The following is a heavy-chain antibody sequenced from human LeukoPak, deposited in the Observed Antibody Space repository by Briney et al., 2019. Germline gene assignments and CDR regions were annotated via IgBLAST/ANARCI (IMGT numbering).Heavy chain of an antibody. J-gene: IGHJ4*02. V-gene: IGHV3-23*01. CDR2: ISGSGGTT. D-gene: IGHD4-17*01. CDR1: GFTFSSSA. CDR3: ARFRLTVTTYAHLDY. Sequence: GESLRLSCAASGFTFSSSAMSWVRQAPGKGLEWVSAISGSGGTTYYADSVKGRFTISRDNSKNTLYLQMNSLRAEDTAVYYCARFRLTVTTYAHLDYWGQGTLVTVSS.